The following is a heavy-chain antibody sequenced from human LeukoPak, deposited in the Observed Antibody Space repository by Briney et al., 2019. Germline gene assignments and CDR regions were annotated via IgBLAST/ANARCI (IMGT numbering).Heavy chain of an antibody. V-gene: IGHV4-31*03. CDR2: IYYTGST. J-gene: IGHJ4*02. CDR1: GGSINTGGYY. Sequence: SQTLSLTCTVSGGSINTGGYYWSWIRQHPGKGLEWIGHIYYTGSTYYNPSLKSRVTISVDTSKNQFSLKLSSVTAADTAVYYCARDAIQSSGYYEPLDYWGQGTLVTVSS. CDR3: ARDAIQSSGYYEPLDY. D-gene: IGHD3-22*01.